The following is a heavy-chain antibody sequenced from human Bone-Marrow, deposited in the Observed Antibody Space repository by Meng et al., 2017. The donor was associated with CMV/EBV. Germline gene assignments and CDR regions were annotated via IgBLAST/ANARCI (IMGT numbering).Heavy chain of an antibody. CDR2: IKSDGSST. Sequence: GESLKISCAASGFTFSSYWMDWVRQAPGKGLVWVSRIKSDGSSTTYADSVKGRFIISRDNAKNTLYLQMNSLRAEDTAVYYCTRGSSWSDYCGQGTLVTVSS. V-gene: IGHV3-74*01. J-gene: IGHJ4*02. D-gene: IGHD6-6*01. CDR3: TRGSSWSDY. CDR1: GFTFSSYW.